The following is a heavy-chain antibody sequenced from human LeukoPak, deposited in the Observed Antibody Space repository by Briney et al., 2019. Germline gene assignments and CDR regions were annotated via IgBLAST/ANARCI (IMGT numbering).Heavy chain of an antibody. J-gene: IGHJ4*02. CDR3: VKGRISEDGLDF. CDR2: ISSSGNT. D-gene: IGHD6-13*01. CDR1: GFTFIRSA. V-gene: IGHV3-23*01. Sequence: GGALRFSCAASGFTFIRSAMTWVRLTSGKGLYWVSSISSSGNTYYADSVKGRFTISRDNSKNMLYLQMNSLRAEDTAVYYCVKGRISEDGLDFWGQGTLVTVSS.